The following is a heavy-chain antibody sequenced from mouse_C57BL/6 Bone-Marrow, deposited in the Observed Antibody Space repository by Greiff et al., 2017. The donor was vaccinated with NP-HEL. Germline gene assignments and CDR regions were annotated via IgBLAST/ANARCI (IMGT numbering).Heavy chain of an antibody. D-gene: IGHD2-2*01. CDR1: GFTFSDYY. V-gene: IGHV5-16*01. CDR2: INYDGSST. J-gene: IGHJ4*01. CDR3: ARDQGLRRGDYYAMDY. Sequence: EVNVVESEGGLVQPGSSMKLSCTASGFTFSDYYMAWVRQVPEKGLEWVANINYDGSSTYYLDSLKSRFIISRDNAKNILYLQMSSLKSEDTATYYCARDQGLRRGDYYAMDYWGQGTSVTVSS.